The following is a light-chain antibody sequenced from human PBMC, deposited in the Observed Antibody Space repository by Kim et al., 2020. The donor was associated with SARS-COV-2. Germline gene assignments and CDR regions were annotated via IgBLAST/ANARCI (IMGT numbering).Light chain of an antibody. J-gene: IGKJ2*01. CDR2: GAS. Sequence: SPGERATLSCRASQSVSSNLAWYQQKPGQAPRLLIYGASTRATGIPARFSGSGSGTEFTLTISSLQSEDFAVYYCQQYNNWPPERTFGQGTKLEIK. CDR3: QQYNNWPPERT. V-gene: IGKV3-15*01. CDR1: QSVSSN.